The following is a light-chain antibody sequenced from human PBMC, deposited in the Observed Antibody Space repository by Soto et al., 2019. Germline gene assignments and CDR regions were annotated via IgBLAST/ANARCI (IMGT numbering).Light chain of an antibody. Sequence: DIVMTQSPLSLPVTPGEPASISCRSSQSLLHSNGNNYLDWYLQKPGQSPQLLPYLASNRASGVPDRVSGSGSGQDFKLTNSRVEGEDFGVYYRLPGLQTPITFGQGTRLEIK. J-gene: IGKJ5*01. CDR3: LPGLQTPIT. CDR1: QSLLHSNGNNY. V-gene: IGKV2-28*01. CDR2: LAS.